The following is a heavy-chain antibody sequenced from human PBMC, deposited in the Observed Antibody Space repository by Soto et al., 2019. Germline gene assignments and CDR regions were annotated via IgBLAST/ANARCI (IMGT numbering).Heavy chain of an antibody. V-gene: IGHV3-53*01. CDR3: ARASSRWGSDSAY. CDR1: GLTVSGNY. J-gene: IGHJ4*02. D-gene: IGHD7-27*01. CDR2: MYSDGTT. Sequence: EVQLVESGGGLIQPGGSLRLSCAASGLTVSGNYMGWVRQAPGKGLEWVSGMYSDGTTNYADSVKGRFTIFRDNSKNTLFLQMNSLRVEDTAVYHCARASSRWGSDSAYWGQGTLVTVSS.